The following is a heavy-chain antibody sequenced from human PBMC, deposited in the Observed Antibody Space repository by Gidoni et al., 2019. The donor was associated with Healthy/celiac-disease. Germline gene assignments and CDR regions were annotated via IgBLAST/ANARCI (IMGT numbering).Heavy chain of an antibody. V-gene: IGHV1-3*01. Sequence: QVQLVQSGAEVKKPGASVKVSCKASGYTFTSYAMPWVRQAPGQRLEWMGWINAGNGNTKYSQKFQGRVTITRDTSASTAYMELSSLRSEDTAVYYCARDFSSKDGWMDYWGQGTLVTVSS. J-gene: IGHJ4*02. CDR2: INAGNGNT. D-gene: IGHD2-2*01. CDR1: GYTFTSYA. CDR3: ARDFSSKDGWMDY.